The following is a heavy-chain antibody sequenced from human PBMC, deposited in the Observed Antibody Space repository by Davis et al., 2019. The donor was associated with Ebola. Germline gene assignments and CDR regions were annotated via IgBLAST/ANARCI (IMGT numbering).Heavy chain of an antibody. V-gene: IGHV4-31*03. CDR1: GSSIDSGGYY. Sequence: SETLSLTCTVSGSSIDSGGYYWSWIRQRPGKGLEWIGYIFYSGSTYYNPFLKSRVTISVDTSKNQFSLSLRSVTAADTAVYYCARRAGLQYYYGMDVWGKGTTVTVSS. D-gene: IGHD5-18*01. CDR3: ARRAGLQYYYGMDV. CDR2: IFYSGST. J-gene: IGHJ6*04.